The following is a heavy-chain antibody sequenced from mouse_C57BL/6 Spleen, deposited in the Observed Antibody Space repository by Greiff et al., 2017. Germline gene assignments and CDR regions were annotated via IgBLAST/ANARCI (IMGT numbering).Heavy chain of an antibody. V-gene: IGHV5-6*01. D-gene: IGHD1-1*01. Sequence: EVQLQESGGDLVKPGGSLKLSCAASGFTFSSYGMSWVRQTPDKRLEWVATISSGGSYTYYPDSVKGRFTISRDNAKNTLYLQISSLKSEDTAMYYCARGGGSSSYCYAMDYWGQGTSVTVSS. CDR2: ISSGGSYT. CDR1: GFTFSSYG. J-gene: IGHJ4*01. CDR3: ARGGGSSSYCYAMDY.